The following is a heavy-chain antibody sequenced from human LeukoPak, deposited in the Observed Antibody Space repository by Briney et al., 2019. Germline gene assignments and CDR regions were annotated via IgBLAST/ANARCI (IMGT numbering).Heavy chain of an antibody. Sequence: ASAKVSCKASGYSFTSFGISWVRQAPGQGPEWMAWISAYNGDTRYEPKFQGRVTMTTDTSTSTTYMELRSLRSDDTAVYYCARDLGTYGSSSIFFDYWGQGTLVTVSS. CDR2: ISAYNGDT. V-gene: IGHV1-18*01. CDR3: ARDLGTYGSSSIFFDY. D-gene: IGHD6-6*01. J-gene: IGHJ4*02. CDR1: GYSFTSFG.